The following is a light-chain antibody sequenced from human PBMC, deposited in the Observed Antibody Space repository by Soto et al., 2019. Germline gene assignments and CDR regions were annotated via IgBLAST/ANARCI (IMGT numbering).Light chain of an antibody. CDR2: GAT. V-gene: IGKV3-15*01. J-gene: IGKJ1*01. Sequence: EVVVTQSPATLSVSPGERATLSCRASQGIINTYLAWYQQKPGQAPRLLIHGATTRATGIPARFSGSGSGTEFTLTISSLQSEDFAVYYCQQYNNWPRTFGQGTKVDIK. CDR1: QGIINTY. CDR3: QQYNNWPRT.